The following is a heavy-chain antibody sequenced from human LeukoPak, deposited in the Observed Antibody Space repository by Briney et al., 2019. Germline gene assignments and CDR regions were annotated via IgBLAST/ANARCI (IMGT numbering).Heavy chain of an antibody. V-gene: IGHV4-34*01. CDR3: AILPATDTYYCDNRGYYRPGVH. CDR1: GGSFSGYY. J-gene: IGHJ4*02. D-gene: IGHD3-22*01. CDR2: INHSGST. Sequence: PSETLSLTCAVYGGSFSGYYWSWIRQPPGKGLEWIGEINHSGSTNYNPSLKSRVTISVDTSKNQFSLKLSAVAAADAALYYCAILPATDTYYCDNRGYYRPGVHWGQGTLVTVSS.